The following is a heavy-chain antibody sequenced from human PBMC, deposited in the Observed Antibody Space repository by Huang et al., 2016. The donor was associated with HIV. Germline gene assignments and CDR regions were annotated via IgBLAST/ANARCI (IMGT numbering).Heavy chain of an antibody. CDR3: ARDLGTTVVPDGMDV. J-gene: IGHJ6*02. V-gene: IGHV1-18*04. D-gene: IGHD4-17*01. CDR1: CYPFISYG. CDR2: ICPAYGYT. Sequence: QVQLVQSGPEVKKPGASVKVSCRASCYPFISYGITLVRQAPGQGLEWMGGICPAYGYTNYAQQFQGRGTMTTDTSTNTVYMEVRSLRSDDTAVYYCARDLGTTVVPDGMDVWGQGTTVTVSS.